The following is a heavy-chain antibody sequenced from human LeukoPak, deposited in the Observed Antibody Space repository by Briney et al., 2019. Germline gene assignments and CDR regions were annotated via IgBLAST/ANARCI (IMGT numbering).Heavy chain of an antibody. CDR3: ARDNTVTTDAFDI. CDR1: GFTVSSNY. D-gene: IGHD4-17*01. J-gene: IGHJ3*02. CDR2: IYSGGST. V-gene: IGHV3-53*01. Sequence: PGGSLSLSCAASGFTVSSNYMSWVRQAPGKGLEWVSVIYSGGSTYYADSVKGRFTISRDNSKNTLYLQMNSLRAEDTAVYYCARDNTVTTDAFDIWGQGTMVTVSS.